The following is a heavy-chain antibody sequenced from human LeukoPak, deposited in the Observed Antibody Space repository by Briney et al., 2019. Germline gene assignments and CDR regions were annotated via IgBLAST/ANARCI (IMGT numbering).Heavy chain of an antibody. V-gene: IGHV3-33*01. CDR3: ARDKGIAAAVYYFDY. J-gene: IGHJ4*02. D-gene: IGHD6-13*01. CDR1: GFTFSSYG. CDR2: IWYDGSNK. Sequence: PGRSLRLSCAASGFTFSSYGMHWVRQAPGKGLEWVAVIWYDGSNKYYADSVKGRFTISRDNSKNTLYLQMNSLRAEDTAVYYCARDKGIAAAVYYFDYWGQGTLVTVSS.